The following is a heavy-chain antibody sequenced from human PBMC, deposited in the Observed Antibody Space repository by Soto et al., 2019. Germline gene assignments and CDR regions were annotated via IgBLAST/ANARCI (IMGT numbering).Heavy chain of an antibody. CDR3: AKEYYQPDGMAV. D-gene: IGHD2-8*01. V-gene: IGHV3-23*01. Sequence: EEHLLESGGHLVQPGWSLRLSCAASGFTFSSYDMSLVRQAPGKGLEWVSSVTPTGGTTYYSDTVKGPFISSRDNSRNTLYLQMASLRAEDTAVYYCAKEYYQPDGMAVVGQGTPVTVS. J-gene: IGHJ6*01. CDR2: VTPTGGTT. CDR1: GFTFSSYD.